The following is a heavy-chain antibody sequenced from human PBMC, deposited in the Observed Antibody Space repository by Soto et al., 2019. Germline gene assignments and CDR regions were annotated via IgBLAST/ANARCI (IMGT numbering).Heavy chain of an antibody. D-gene: IGHD3-10*01. Sequence: QVQLQESGPGLVKPSQTLSLTCTVSGGSISSGGYYWSWIRQHPGKGLEWIGYIYYSGSTYYNPSLKRRVTISVDTSKNQFSLKLSSVTAADTAVYYCARSMVRGSGDAFDIWGQGTMVTVSS. CDR3: ARSMVRGSGDAFDI. CDR1: GGSISSGGYY. CDR2: IYYSGST. V-gene: IGHV4-31*03. J-gene: IGHJ3*02.